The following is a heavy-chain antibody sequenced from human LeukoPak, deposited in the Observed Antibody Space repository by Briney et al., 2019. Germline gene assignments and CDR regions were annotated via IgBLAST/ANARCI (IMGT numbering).Heavy chain of an antibody. J-gene: IGHJ4*02. V-gene: IGHV3-21*01. CDR1: GFTFSSYS. D-gene: IGHD6-19*01. CDR2: ISSSSSYI. Sequence: GGSLRLSCAASGFTFSSYSMNWVRQAPGNGLEWVSSISSSSSYIYYADSVKGRFTISRDNAKNSLYLQMNSLRAEDTAVYYCARDNQWQWLTQKFDYWGQGTLVTVSS. CDR3: ARDNQWQWLTQKFDY.